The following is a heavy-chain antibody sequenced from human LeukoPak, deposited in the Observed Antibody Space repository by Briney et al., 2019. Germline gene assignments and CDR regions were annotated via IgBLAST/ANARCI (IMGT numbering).Heavy chain of an antibody. CDR2: IYYSGST. CDR1: GDSVSSGSYY. V-gene: IGHV4-61*01. D-gene: IGHD6-13*01. Sequence: PSETLSLTCTVSGDSVSSGSYYWSWIRQPPGKGLEWIGYIYYSGSTNYNPSLKSRVTISVDTSKNQFSLKLSSVTAADTAVYYCARGYSSSWSGEEYFDYWGQGTLVTVSS. CDR3: ARGYSSSWSGEEYFDY. J-gene: IGHJ4*02.